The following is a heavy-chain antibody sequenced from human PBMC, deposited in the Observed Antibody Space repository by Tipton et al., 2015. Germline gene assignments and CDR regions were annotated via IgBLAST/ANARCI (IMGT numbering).Heavy chain of an antibody. J-gene: IGHJ1*01. Sequence: TLSLTCTVSSDSINKYYWSWIRQPPGKELEWIGYIQYSGGTNYNPSLESRVSISVDTSKTQFFPKLNSVTAADTAVYYCARASIIQGYYHDSSRYYLFNSWGQGTLVTVSS. CDR3: ARASIIQGYYHDSSRYYLFNS. V-gene: IGHV4-59*08. D-gene: IGHD3-22*01. CDR2: IQYSGGT. CDR1: SDSINKYY.